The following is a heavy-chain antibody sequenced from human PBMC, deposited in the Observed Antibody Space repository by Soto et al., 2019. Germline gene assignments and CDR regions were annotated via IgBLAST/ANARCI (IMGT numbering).Heavy chain of an antibody. CDR1: GDTFNFYS. V-gene: IGHV1-69*04. J-gene: IGHJ4*01. D-gene: IGHD3-10*01. Sequence: QVQLVQSGAEVKRPGSSVKVSCKASGDTFNFYSINWVRQAPGLGREWMGRVNPILSMSNYAQRFQGRVTMTAYKSTRTAYRERIRVKCEDTAIYYCACIYGSGLRAFDLWGHGALVTVS. CDR2: VNPILSMS. CDR3: ACIYGSGLRAFDL.